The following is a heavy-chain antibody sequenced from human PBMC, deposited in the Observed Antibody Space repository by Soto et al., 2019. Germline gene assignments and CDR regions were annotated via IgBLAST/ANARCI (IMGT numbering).Heavy chain of an antibody. V-gene: IGHV3-30-3*01. CDR2: ISYDGSNK. J-gene: IGHJ4*02. Sequence: QVQLVESGGGVVQPGRSLRLSCAASGFTFSSYAMHWVRQAPGKGLEWVAVISYDGSNKYYADSVKGRFTISRDNSKNTRYLQMNSLRAEDTAVYYCARDRGYSYGYFDYWGQGTLVTVSS. D-gene: IGHD5-18*01. CDR3: ARDRGYSYGYFDY. CDR1: GFTFSSYA.